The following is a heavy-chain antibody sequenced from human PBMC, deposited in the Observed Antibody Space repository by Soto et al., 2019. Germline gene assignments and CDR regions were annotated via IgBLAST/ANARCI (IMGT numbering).Heavy chain of an antibody. CDR2: IHSGGSI. Sequence: LSLTCTVSGGSITSGDYSGSWIRQPPGKGLEWIGYIHSGGSIYFNSSLKSRVTISLDTSRNQFSLDLISVTAADTAVYYCARYVGESHFDYWGQGTLVTVSS. CDR1: GGSITSGDYS. V-gene: IGHV4-30-4*01. D-gene: IGHD3-16*01. CDR3: ARYVGESHFDY. J-gene: IGHJ4*02.